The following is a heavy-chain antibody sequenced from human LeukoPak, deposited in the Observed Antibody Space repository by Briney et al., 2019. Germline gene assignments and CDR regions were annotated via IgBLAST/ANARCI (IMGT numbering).Heavy chain of an antibody. CDR1: GYTFTGYY. CDR3: ASRGGYQLLATMDV. CDR2: IIPIFGTA. Sequence: WASVKVSCKASGYTFTGYYMHWVRQAPGQGLEWMGGIIPIFGTANYAQKFQGRVTITADESTSTAYMELSSLRSEDTAVYYCASRGGYQLLATMDVWGKGTTVTVSS. V-gene: IGHV1-69*13. D-gene: IGHD2-2*01. J-gene: IGHJ6*03.